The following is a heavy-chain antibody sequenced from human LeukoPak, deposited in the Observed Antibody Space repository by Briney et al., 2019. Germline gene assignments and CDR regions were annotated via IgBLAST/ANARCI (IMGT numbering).Heavy chain of an antibody. V-gene: IGHV1-18*01. Sequence: ASVKVSCKASGYTLTSYGISWVRQAPGQGLEWMGWISAYNGNTNYAQKLQGRVTMTRDTSISTAYMELSRLRSDDTAVYYCARATTYYYDSSGYYYDHDAFDIWGQGTMVTVSS. CDR3: ARATTYYYDSSGYYYDHDAFDI. J-gene: IGHJ3*02. CDR2: ISAYNGNT. CDR1: GYTLTSYG. D-gene: IGHD3-22*01.